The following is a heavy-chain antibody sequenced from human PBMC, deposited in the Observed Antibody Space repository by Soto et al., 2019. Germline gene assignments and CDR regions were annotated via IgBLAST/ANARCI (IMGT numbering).Heavy chain of an antibody. CDR1: GGSISSSSYY. CDR3: AIDCSGGSCYSDY. Sequence: SETLSLTCTVSGGSISSSSYYWGWIRQPPGKGLEWIGSIYYSGSTYYNPSLKSRVTISVDTSKNQFSLKLSSVTAADTAVYYCAIDCSGGSCYSDYWGQGTLVTVSS. CDR2: IYYSGST. D-gene: IGHD2-15*01. V-gene: IGHV4-39*01. J-gene: IGHJ4*02.